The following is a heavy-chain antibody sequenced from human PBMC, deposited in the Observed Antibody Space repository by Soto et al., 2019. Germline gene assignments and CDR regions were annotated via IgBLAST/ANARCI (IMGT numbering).Heavy chain of an antibody. CDR2: ISYDDGSNK. Sequence: PGGSLRLSCGASGFPFSRYGMHWVRQAPGKGLEWVAVISYDDGSNKYYADSVKGRFTVSRDSSENTLYLQMNSLTAEDTAVYYCATESITAMDAGRDHWGRGALVTVSS. CDR3: ATESITAMDAGRDH. V-gene: IGHV3-30*03. CDR1: GFPFSRYG. D-gene: IGHD5-18*01. J-gene: IGHJ4*02.